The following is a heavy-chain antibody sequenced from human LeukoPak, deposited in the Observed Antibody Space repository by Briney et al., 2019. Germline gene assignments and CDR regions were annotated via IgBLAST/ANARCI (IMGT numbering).Heavy chain of an antibody. CDR3: AREGASSSFGY. D-gene: IGHD6-13*01. CDR1: GYTFSTYW. V-gene: IGHV3-7*03. Sequence: GSLRLSCAASGYTFSTYWMSWVRQAPGKGLEWVANINQDGSGKDYVDSLKGRFTISRDNTKNSLYLQMNSLRAEDTAVYYCAREGASSSFGYWGQGTLVTVSS. CDR2: INQDGSGK. J-gene: IGHJ4*02.